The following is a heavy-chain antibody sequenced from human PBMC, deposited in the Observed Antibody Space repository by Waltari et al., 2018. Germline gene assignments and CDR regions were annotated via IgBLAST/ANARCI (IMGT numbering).Heavy chain of an antibody. CDR3: ARVARKTYSSPVPGRDYYYGMDV. Sequence: EEQLVESGGGLIQPGESLGVSCAVSGFTFSRYWMNWVRQAPGRGLLWVARGSGDASATSYADSVKGRCTRPRDNARNTVFRQMKSLRAEDTAVYYCARVARKTYSSPVPGRDYYYGMDVWGLGTTVTVSS. D-gene: IGHD3-22*01. J-gene: IGHJ6*02. CDR2: GSGDASAT. CDR1: GFTFSRYW. V-gene: IGHV3-74*01.